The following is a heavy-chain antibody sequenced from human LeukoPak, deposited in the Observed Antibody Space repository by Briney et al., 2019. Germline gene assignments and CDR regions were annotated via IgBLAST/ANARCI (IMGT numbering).Heavy chain of an antibody. D-gene: IGHD3-16*02. CDR1: GITFSRYS. J-gene: IGHJ2*01. Sequence: GGSLRLSCAASGITFSRYSMNWVRQAPGKGLEWVSSISIGSTYIYYADSVKGRLTISRDNAKNSLYLQMNSLRAEDTAVYYCVGSDTIGYTPREWDYWYFDLWGRGTLVTVSS. CDR2: ISIGSTYI. V-gene: IGHV3-21*01. CDR3: VGSDTIGYTPREWDYWYFDL.